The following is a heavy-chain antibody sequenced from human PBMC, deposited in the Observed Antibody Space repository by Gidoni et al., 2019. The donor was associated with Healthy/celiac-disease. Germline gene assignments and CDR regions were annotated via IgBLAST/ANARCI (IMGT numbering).Heavy chain of an antibody. CDR2: ISSSSIYI. V-gene: IGHV3-21*01. J-gene: IGHJ4*02. Sequence: EVQLVESGGGMVKPGGSLRSSCAPSGFTFSSYSMNWVCQAPGKGLEWVSSISSSSIYIYYADSVKGRFTISRDNAKNSLYLQMNSLRAEDTAVYYCARAAAAGKGGYWGQGTLVTVSS. D-gene: IGHD6-13*01. CDR1: GFTFSSYS. CDR3: ARAAAAGKGGY.